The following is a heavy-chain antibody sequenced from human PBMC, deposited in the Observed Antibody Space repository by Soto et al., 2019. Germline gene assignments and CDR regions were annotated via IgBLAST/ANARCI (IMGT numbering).Heavy chain of an antibody. V-gene: IGHV3-23*01. Sequence: EVQLLESGGGLVQPGGSLRLSCEASGFTFSSYAMSWVRQAPGKGLERVSGINAGGDNTYYADSVKGRFTISRDNCKNTLYLQMNSLRAEDTAVYYCAKPLTGTTPFDYWGQGTLVTVSS. D-gene: IGHD1-20*01. CDR2: INAGGDNT. CDR3: AKPLTGTTPFDY. CDR1: GFTFSSYA. J-gene: IGHJ4*02.